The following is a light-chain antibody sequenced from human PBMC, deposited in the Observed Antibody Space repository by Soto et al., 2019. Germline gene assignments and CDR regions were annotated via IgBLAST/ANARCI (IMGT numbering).Light chain of an antibody. CDR1: QSVSSY. V-gene: IGKV3-11*01. CDR2: DAS. Sequence: EIVLTQSPATLSLPPGERATLSCRASQSVSSYLAWYQQKPGQVPRLLIYDASNRATGIPARFSGSGSGTDFTLTISSLEPEDFAVYDCQQRSNCPLTFGGGTEVEIK. J-gene: IGKJ4*01. CDR3: QQRSNCPLT.